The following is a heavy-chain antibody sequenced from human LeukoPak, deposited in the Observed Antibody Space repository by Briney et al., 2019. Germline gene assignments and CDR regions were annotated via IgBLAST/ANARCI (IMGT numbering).Heavy chain of an antibody. CDR2: IYYSGST. V-gene: IGHV4-39*01. Sequence: SETLSLTCTVSGGSISSSSYYWGWIRQPPGKGLEWIGNIYYSGSTYYNPSLKSRVTISVDTSKNQFSLKLSSVTAADTAVYYCARPRKYYDSSGSYGAFDIWGQGTMVTVSS. D-gene: IGHD3-22*01. CDR1: GGSISSSSYY. CDR3: ARPRKYYDSSGSYGAFDI. J-gene: IGHJ3*02.